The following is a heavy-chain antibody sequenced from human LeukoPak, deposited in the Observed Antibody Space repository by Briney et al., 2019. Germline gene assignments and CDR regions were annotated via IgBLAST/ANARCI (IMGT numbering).Heavy chain of an antibody. D-gene: IGHD4-17*01. J-gene: IGHJ4*02. Sequence: PGGSLRLSCAASGFTFSSYAMHWVRQAPGKGLEWVAFIRYDGSNKYVDSVKGRFTISRDNSKNTLYLQMNSLRAEDTAVYYCAKATEGDYGLSFDYWGQGTLVTVSS. CDR2: IRYDGSNK. CDR3: AKATEGDYGLSFDY. V-gene: IGHV3-30*02. CDR1: GFTFSSYA.